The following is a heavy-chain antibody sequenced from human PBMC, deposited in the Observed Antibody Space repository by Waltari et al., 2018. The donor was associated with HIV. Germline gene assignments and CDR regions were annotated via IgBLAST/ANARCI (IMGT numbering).Heavy chain of an antibody. D-gene: IGHD6-19*01. V-gene: IGHV3-23*01. J-gene: IGHJ5*01. CDR1: GFTFSNYP. Sequence: EVQLLESGGGLVQAGGSLRLSCAASGFTFSNYPMSWVRQAPGQGPAWVSGISGSGVTEYYADSVRGRFTISRDDSRNTLDLQMTNLRAEDTAMYYCAKTGYDSGWTFDSWGQGTLVTVSS. CDR2: ISGSGVTE. CDR3: AKTGYDSGWTFDS.